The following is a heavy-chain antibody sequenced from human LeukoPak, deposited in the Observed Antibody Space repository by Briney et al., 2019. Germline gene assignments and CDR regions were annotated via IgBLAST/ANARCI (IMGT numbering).Heavy chain of an antibody. CDR2: FYYSGST. D-gene: IGHD3-3*01. J-gene: IGHJ6*03. Sequence: PSETLSLTCTVSGGSVSYYYWNWIRQPPGKGLEWIGYFYYSGSTNYNPSLKSRVTVSVDTSKNQFSLKLTSVTAADTAVYYCARIMKGDFWSGDSYYDYYYMDVWGKGTTVTVSS. V-gene: IGHV4-59*02. CDR1: GGSVSYYY. CDR3: ARIMKGDFWSGDSYYDYYYMDV.